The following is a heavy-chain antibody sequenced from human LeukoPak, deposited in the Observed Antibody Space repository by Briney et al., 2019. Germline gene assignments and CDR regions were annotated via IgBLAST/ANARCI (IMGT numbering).Heavy chain of an antibody. CDR1: GGSFSGYY. V-gene: IGHV4-34*01. Sequence: PSETLSLTCAVYGGSFSGYYWSWIRQPPGKGLEWIGSIYYSGSTYYNPSLKSRVTISVDTSKNQFSLKLSSVTAADTAVYYCARVGAGWFGELLSWHHYFDYWGQGTLVTVSS. CDR2: IYYSGST. D-gene: IGHD3-10*01. CDR3: ARVGAGWFGELLSWHHYFDY. J-gene: IGHJ4*02.